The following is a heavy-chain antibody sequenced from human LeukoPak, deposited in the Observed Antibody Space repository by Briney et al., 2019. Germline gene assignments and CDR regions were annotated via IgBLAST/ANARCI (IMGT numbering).Heavy chain of an antibody. J-gene: IGHJ5*02. V-gene: IGHV4-59*08. CDR3: ARQPVGSRHWFDP. CDR1: GGSIRSYY. D-gene: IGHD6-13*01. Sequence: SETLSLTCTVSGGSIRSYYWSWIRQPPGKGLEWIGHIYYSESPNYNPSLKSRLTMSVDTSKNQFSLRLSSVTAADTAVYYCARQPVGSRHWFDPWGQGTLVTVSS. CDR2: IYYSESP.